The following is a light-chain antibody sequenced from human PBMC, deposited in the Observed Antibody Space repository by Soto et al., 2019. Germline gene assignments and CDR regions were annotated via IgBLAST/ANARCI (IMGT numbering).Light chain of an antibody. V-gene: IGKV3-20*01. CDR1: PTVINNY. J-gene: IGKJ5*01. Sequence: ECVLPQSPGTLSVAPVDRSPLSFMSLPTVINNYLAWYQQKPVQAPRLMIYDASSRATGIPDRFSGGGSGTAFTLTISRLEPEDFAVYYCQKFSSNRQITVGNGTRLEIK. CDR3: QKFSSNRQIT. CDR2: DAS.